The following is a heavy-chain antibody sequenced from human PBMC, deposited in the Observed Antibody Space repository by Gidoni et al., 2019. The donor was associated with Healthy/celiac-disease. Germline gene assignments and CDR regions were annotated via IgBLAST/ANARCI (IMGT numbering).Heavy chain of an antibody. D-gene: IGHD2-2*01. CDR1: GGSISSGSYS. CDR3: ASVYCSSTSCGGGDAFDI. CDR2: IYTSGST. J-gene: IGHJ3*02. Sequence: QVQLQESDPGLVKPSQTLSLTCTVSGGSISSGSYSWSWIRRPAGKGLEWLGRIYTSGSTNYNPSLKSRVPMSVDTSKNQFSLKLSSVTAADTAVYYCASVYCSSTSCGGGDAFDIWGQGTMVTVSS. V-gene: IGHV4-61*02.